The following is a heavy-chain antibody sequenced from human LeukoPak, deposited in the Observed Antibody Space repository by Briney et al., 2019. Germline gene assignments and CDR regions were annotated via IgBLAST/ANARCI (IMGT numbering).Heavy chain of an antibody. Sequence: ASVKVSCKASGGTFSSYAISWVRQAPGQGLEWMGGIIPIFGTANYAQKFQGRVTITADESTSTAYMELSSLRSEDTAVYYCARTLHCSSTSCYSRGYYDLWGQGTLVTVSS. CDR3: ARTLHCSSTSCYSRGYYDL. CDR2: IIPIFGTA. V-gene: IGHV1-69*19. J-gene: IGHJ4*02. CDR1: GGTFSSYA. D-gene: IGHD2-2*01.